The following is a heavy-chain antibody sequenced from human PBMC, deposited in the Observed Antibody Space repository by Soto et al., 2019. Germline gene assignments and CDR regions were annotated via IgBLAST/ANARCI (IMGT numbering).Heavy chain of an antibody. J-gene: IGHJ3*02. D-gene: IGHD7-27*01. CDR1: GFTFSSYA. CDR2: IGASGGSA. Sequence: GGSLRLSCTASGFTFSSYAMTWVRHAPGKGLEWVSAIGASGGSAYYADSVQGRFTTYRDNSENTLYMQMNSLRAEDTALYLCAKLAGSQPYDVLDIWGQGTMVTVSS. CDR3: AKLAGSQPYDVLDI. V-gene: IGHV3-23*01.